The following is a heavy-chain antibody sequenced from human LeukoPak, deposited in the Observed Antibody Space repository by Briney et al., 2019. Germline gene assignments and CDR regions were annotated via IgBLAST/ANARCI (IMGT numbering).Heavy chain of an antibody. J-gene: IGHJ4*02. V-gene: IGHV3-73*01. Sequence: GGSLRLSCAGSGFTFCDATVHWIRQASGKGLEWVGRIRSKANSYATAYAASVKGRFTISRDDSRNTAYLQMNGLKTEDTAVYYFQSLATTVEDYFAYWGQGTLVTVSS. CDR2: IRSKANSYAT. CDR1: GFTFCDAT. D-gene: IGHD4-17*01. CDR3: QSLATTVEDYFAY.